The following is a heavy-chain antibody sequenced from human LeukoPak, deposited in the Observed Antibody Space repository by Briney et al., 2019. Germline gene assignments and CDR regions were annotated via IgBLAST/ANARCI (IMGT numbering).Heavy chain of an antibody. V-gene: IGHV4-59*08. D-gene: IGHD2-2*01. CDR3: ARLRYCSSTSCPRGRAYYYGMDV. CDR2: IYHSGST. CDR1: GGSISSYY. Sequence: SETLSLTCTVSGGSISSYYWSWIRQPPGKGLEWIGYIYHSGSTNYNPSLKSRVTISVDTSKNQFSLKLSSVTAADTAVYYCARLRYCSSTSCPRGRAYYYGMDVWGQGTTVTVSS. J-gene: IGHJ6*02.